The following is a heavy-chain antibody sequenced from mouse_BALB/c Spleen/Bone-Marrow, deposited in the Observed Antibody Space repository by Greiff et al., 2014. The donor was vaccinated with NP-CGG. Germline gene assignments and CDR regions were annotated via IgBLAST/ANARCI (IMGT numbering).Heavy chain of an antibody. J-gene: IGHJ4*01. CDR3: ARDYDHAMDY. Sequence: EVKLVESGGGLVKPGGSLKLSCAASGFTFSDYYMYWVRQTPEKRLEWVATISDGGSYTYYPDSVKGRFTISRDNAKNNLYLQMSSLKSEDTAMYYCARDYDHAMDYWGQGTSVTVSS. CDR1: GFTFSDYY. CDR2: ISDGGSYT. D-gene: IGHD2-12*01. V-gene: IGHV5-4*02.